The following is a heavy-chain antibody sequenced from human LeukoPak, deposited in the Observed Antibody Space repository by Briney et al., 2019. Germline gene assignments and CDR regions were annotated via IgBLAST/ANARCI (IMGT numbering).Heavy chain of an antibody. D-gene: IGHD1-1*01. V-gene: IGHV3-48*03. Sequence: GGSLRLSCAASGFTFSSYEMHWVRQAPGKGLEWVSYISSSGSTIYYADSVKGRFTISRDNAKNTLYLQMNSLRAEDTAVYYCANEDGTWTGTTRWGQGTLVTVSS. CDR2: ISSSGSTI. CDR3: ANEDGTWTGTTR. J-gene: IGHJ4*02. CDR1: GFTFSSYE.